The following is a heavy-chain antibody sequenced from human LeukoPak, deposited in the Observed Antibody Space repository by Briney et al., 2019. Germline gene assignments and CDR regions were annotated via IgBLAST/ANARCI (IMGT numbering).Heavy chain of an antibody. D-gene: IGHD2-2*01. V-gene: IGHV3-23*01. CDR1: GFTFSSYA. CDR3: AKGSISSPLQRS. CDR2: ISGSGGST. J-gene: IGHJ5*02. Sequence: GGSLRLSCAASGFTFSSYAMSWVRQAPGKGLEWVSVISGSGGSTYYADSVKGRFTISRDSSKNTLYLQMNSLRAEDTAVYYCAKGSISSPLQRSWGQGTLVTVSS.